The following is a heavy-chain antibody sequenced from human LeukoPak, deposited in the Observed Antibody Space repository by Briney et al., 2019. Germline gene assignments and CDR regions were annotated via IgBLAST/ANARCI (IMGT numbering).Heavy chain of an antibody. J-gene: IGHJ3*02. CDR3: VKSAGKDGYRDVFDI. V-gene: IGHV3-23*01. CDR2: IIGSGGST. Sequence: GGCLRLSCAASGFTFSSCAMSWVRQAPGKGLEWVSAIIGSGGSTYYADSVKGRFTISRDIFKNTLYLQMNSLRAEDTAVYHCVKSAGKDGYRDVFDIWGQGTVVTVSS. D-gene: IGHD5-24*01. CDR1: GFTFSSCA.